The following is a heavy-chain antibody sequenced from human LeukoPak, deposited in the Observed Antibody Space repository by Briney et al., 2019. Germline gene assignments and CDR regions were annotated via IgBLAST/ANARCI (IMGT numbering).Heavy chain of an antibody. D-gene: IGHD6-6*01. CDR3: ARATGPIAARPFYYYGMDV. V-gene: IGHV3-11*01. J-gene: IGHJ6*02. Sequence: GGSLRLSRAASGFTFSDYYMSWIRQAPGKGLEWVSYISSSGSTIYYADSVKGRFTISRDNAKNSLYLQMNSLRAEDTAVYYCARATGPIAARPFYYYGMDVWGQGTTVTVSS. CDR2: ISSSGSTI. CDR1: GFTFSDYY.